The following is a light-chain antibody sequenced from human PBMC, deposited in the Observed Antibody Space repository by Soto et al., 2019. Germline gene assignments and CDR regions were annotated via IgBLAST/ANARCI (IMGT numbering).Light chain of an antibody. CDR3: QQSYHTLPLI. V-gene: IGKV1-39*01. Sequence: DTPMTQSPSSLSASVGDRVTITCRSSQSISNYVNWYQQRPGKAPELLIYAASNLHSGVPSRFSGSGSGRDFTLTISSLHPEDFATYYCQQSYHTLPLIFGGGTKVEV. CDR2: AAS. J-gene: IGKJ4*01. CDR1: QSISNY.